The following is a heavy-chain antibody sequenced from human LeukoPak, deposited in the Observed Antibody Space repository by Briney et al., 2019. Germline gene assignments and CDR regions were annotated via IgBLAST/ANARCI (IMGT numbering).Heavy chain of an antibody. CDR2: MNPNSGNT. CDR1: GYTFTSYD. D-gene: IGHD2-15*01. CDR3: AREGGRDIDDALDI. J-gene: IGHJ3*02. V-gene: IGHV1-8*03. Sequence: ASVKVSCKASGYTFTSYDINWVRQATGQGLEWMGWMNPNSGNTGYAQKFQGRVTITRNTSISTAYMELSSLRSEDTAVYYCAREGGRDIDDALDIWGQGTMVTVSS.